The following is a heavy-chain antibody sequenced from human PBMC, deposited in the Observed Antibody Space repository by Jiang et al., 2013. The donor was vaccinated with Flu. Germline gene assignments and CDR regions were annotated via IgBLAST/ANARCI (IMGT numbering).Heavy chain of an antibody. V-gene: IGHV1-46*01. CDR2: INPSGGST. D-gene: IGHD3-10*01. CDR3: ARDSLSAITMVRGVIGYPDY. Sequence: RGLEWMGIINPSGGSTSYAQKFQGRVTMTRDTSTSTVYMELSSLRSEDTAVYYCARDSLSAITMVRGVIGYPDYWGQGTLVTVSS. J-gene: IGHJ4*02.